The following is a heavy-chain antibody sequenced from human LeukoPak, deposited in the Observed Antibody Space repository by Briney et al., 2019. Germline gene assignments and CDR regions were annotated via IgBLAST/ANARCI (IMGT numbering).Heavy chain of an antibody. CDR2: ISGSGGST. Sequence: GGSLRLSCAASGFTFSSYAMSWVRQAPGRGLEWVSAISGSGGSTYYADSVKGRFTISRDNSKNTLYLQMNSLRAEDTAVYYCAKDGSYVGYFDYWGQGTLVTVSS. CDR3: AKDGSYVGYFDY. J-gene: IGHJ4*02. CDR1: GFTFSSYA. D-gene: IGHD2-15*01. V-gene: IGHV3-23*01.